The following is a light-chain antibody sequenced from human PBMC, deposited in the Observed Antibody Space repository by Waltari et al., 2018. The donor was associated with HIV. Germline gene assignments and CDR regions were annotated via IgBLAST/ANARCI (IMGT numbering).Light chain of an antibody. CDR1: SSNIGNNY. CDR3: GTWDGSLSAVV. Sequence: QSVLTQPPSVSAAPGQRVTISCSGSSSNIGNNYVSWYQQLPGTAPNLLIYDDNKRPSGIPDRFSGSRSGTSATLGITGLQTGDEADYYCGTWDGSLSAVVFGGGTKLTVL. J-gene: IGLJ2*01. V-gene: IGLV1-51*01. CDR2: DDN.